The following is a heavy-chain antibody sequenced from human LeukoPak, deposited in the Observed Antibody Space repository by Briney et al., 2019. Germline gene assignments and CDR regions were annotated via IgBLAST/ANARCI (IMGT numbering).Heavy chain of an antibody. V-gene: IGHV3-30*03. CDR2: ISYDGSNK. CDR3: ATLRDTVTFDY. CDR1: GFTFSSYG. J-gene: IGHJ4*02. D-gene: IGHD2-21*02. Sequence: GGSLRLSCAASGFTFSSYGMHWVRQAPGKGLEWVAVISYDGSNKYYADSVKGRFTISRDDAKSSLFLQMNSLRAEDTAVYYCATLRDTVTFDYWGQGILVTVSS.